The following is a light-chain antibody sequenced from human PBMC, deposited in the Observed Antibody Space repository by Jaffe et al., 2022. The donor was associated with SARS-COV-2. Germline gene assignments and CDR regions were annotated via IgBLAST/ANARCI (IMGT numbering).Light chain of an antibody. CDR3: QQSYNTPLT. V-gene: IGKV1-39*01. J-gene: IGKJ4*01. Sequence: DIQMTQSPSSLSASVGDRVTITCRASQTISSHLNWYQQKPGRAPNLLIHTASSLRSGVPSRFSGSGSGTDFTLTISSLQPEDSATYYCQQSYNTPLTFGGGTKVEIK. CDR1: QTISSH. CDR2: TAS.